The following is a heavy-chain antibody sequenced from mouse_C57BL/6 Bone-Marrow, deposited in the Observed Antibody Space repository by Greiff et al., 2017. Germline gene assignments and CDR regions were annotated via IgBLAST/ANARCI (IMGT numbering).Heavy chain of an antibody. V-gene: IGHV1-54*01. J-gene: IGHJ1*03. CDR1: GYAFTTYL. D-gene: IGHD1-3*01. Sequence: VKLQESGAELVRPGTSVKVSCKASGYAFTTYLIEWVKQRPGQGLEWIGVINPGSGGTNYNEKFKGKATLTADKSSSTAYMQLSSLTSEDSAVYFCAIKERDWYFCVWGTGTTVTVSS. CDR3: AIKERDWYFCV. CDR2: INPGSGGT.